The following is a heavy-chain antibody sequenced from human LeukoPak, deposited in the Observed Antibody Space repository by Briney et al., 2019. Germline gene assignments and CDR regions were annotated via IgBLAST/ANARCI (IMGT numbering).Heavy chain of an antibody. CDR3: ARSGGAGYYTDFDY. CDR1: GGTFSSYA. D-gene: IGHD3/OR15-3a*01. V-gene: IGHV1-69*05. Sequence: SVKVSCKASGGTFSSYAISWVRQAPGQGLEWMGRIIPIFGTANYAQKLQGRVTITTDESTSTPYMELSSLRAEDTAVYYCARSGGAGYYTDFDYWGQGTLVTVSS. J-gene: IGHJ4*02. CDR2: IIPIFGTA.